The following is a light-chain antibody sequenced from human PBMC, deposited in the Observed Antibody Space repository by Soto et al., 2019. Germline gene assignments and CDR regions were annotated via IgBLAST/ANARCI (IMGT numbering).Light chain of an antibody. CDR2: DAS. CDR3: QQYHSLPIT. Sequence: DIQLTQSPSSLSASLGDRVTITCQASQDIDHFLNWYQHKPGAAPKLLIYDASTLAPGVPSRFSGTESGADFTFTISSLQPEEIATYYCQQYHSLPITFGPGTRLEIK. CDR1: QDIDHF. V-gene: IGKV1-33*01. J-gene: IGKJ5*01.